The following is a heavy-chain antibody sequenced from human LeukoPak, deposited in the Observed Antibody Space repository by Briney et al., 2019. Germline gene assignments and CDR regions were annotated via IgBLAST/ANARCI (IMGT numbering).Heavy chain of an antibody. CDR3: ASSIVYCSSTSCYFN. CDR1: GDTFTGYM. D-gene: IGHD2-2*01. J-gene: IGHJ4*02. CDR2: INPNSGGT. V-gene: IGHV1-2*02. Sequence: ASARDSCKASGDTFTGYMMHSGSQAPGQRLGRRGWINPNSGGTNYAQKFQGRVTMTRDTSISTAYMELSRLRSDDTAVYYCASSIVYCSSTSCYFNWGQGTLVTVSS.